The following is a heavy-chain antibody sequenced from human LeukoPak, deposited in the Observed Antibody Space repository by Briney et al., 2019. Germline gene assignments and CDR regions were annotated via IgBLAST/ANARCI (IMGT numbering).Heavy chain of an antibody. J-gene: IGHJ4*02. CDR1: GYTFPSYF. D-gene: IGHD6-6*01. Sequence: GASVKVSCKASGYTFPSYFMHWVRQAPGQGLEWMGIINLTGGSTTCAQKFQGRVTMTRDTSTSTVYMELSSLRSDDTAVYYCARTAARRFDYWGQGTLVTVSS. CDR2: INLTGGST. CDR3: ARTAARRFDY. V-gene: IGHV1-46*01.